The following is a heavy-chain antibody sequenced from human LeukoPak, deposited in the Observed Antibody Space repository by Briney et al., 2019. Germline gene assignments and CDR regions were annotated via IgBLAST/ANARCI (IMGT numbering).Heavy chain of an antibody. CDR3: ARRSISAAAGNNWFDP. Sequence: ASVKVSCKASGYTFTGYYMHWVRQAPGQGLEWMGRINPNSGGTNYAQKFQGRVTMTRDTSISTAYMELSRLRSDDTAVYYCARRSISAAAGNNWFDPWGQGTLVTVSS. CDR1: GYTFTGYY. CDR2: INPNSGGT. V-gene: IGHV1-2*06. J-gene: IGHJ5*02. D-gene: IGHD6-13*01.